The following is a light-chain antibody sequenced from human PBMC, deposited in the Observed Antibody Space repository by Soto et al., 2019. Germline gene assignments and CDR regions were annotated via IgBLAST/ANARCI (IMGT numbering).Light chain of an antibody. V-gene: IGKV3-15*01. CDR3: HQYNYWPGT. J-gene: IGKJ2*01. CDR2: GAS. Sequence: LMTQSPAILSVSPGERVTLSCRASQDVGINLAWYQQKPGHAPRLVVYGASTRATAFPARFSGSGSGTEFTLTISSLQSEDLAVYYCHQYNYWPGTFGQGTKLEIE. CDR1: QDVGIN.